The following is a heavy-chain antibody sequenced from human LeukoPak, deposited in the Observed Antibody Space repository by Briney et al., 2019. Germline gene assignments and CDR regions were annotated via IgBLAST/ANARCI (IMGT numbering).Heavy chain of an antibody. CDR1: Y. CDR2: INHSGST. CDR3: ARRYSSSFRPRQDV. Sequence: YXXXIRQPPGXXXEWIGEINHSGSTNYNPSLKSRVTISVDTSKNQFSLKLSSVTAADTAVYYCARRYSSSFRPRQDVWGQGTTVTVSS. D-gene: IGHD6-6*01. J-gene: IGHJ6*02. V-gene: IGHV4-34*01.